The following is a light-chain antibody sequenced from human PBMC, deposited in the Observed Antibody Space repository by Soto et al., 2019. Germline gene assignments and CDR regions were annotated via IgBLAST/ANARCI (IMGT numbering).Light chain of an antibody. CDR1: QSVSTNY. J-gene: IGKJ4*01. V-gene: IGKV3D-20*01. CDR3: QQYGSSRS. CDR2: DAS. Sequence: IVLTQSPATLSLSPGERSTLSRGASQSVSTNYLAWYQQKPGLAPRLLIYDASSRATGISDRFSGSGSRTDFTVILRRLAPEDFAVNYCQQYGSSRSFGGGTKVDIK.